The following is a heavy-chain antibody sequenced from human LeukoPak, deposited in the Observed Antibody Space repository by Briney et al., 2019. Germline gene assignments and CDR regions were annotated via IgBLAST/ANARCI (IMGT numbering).Heavy chain of an antibody. D-gene: IGHD3-10*01. CDR3: ARHRRITMVRGGFDY. V-gene: IGHV4-61*01. J-gene: IGHJ4*02. CDR1: GGSISSSSYY. CDR2: IYYSGST. Sequence: SETLSLTCTVSGGSISSSSYYWSWIRQPPGKGLEWIGYIYYSGSTNYNPSLKSRVTISVDTSKNQFSLKLSSVTAADTAVYYCARHRRITMVRGGFDYWGQGTLVTVSS.